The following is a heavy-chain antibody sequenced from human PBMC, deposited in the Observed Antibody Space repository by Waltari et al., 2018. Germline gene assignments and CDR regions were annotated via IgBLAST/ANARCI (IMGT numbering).Heavy chain of an antibody. J-gene: IGHJ3*02. CDR2: IWYDGSNK. Sequence: QVQLVESGGGVVQVGWSLRLSWVGSGFPFGNHGLNWVRQAPGKGLEWVAGIWYDGSNKNYVDSVKGRFTISRDNSKNTLYLEMNSLRAEDTAVYFCARGDGGSGLGASDIWGQGTMVTVSS. CDR3: ARGDGGSGLGASDI. D-gene: IGHD3-3*01. V-gene: IGHV3-33*01. CDR1: GFPFGNHG.